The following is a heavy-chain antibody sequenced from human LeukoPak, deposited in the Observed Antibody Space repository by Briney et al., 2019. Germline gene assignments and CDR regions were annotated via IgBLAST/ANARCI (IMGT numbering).Heavy chain of an antibody. D-gene: IGHD6-13*01. CDR3: ASGDSSSWSGWFDP. V-gene: IGHV1-69*05. CDR1: GGTFSSYA. J-gene: IGHJ5*02. CDR2: IIPIFGTA. Sequence: EASVKVSCKASGGTFSSYAINWVRQAPGQGLEWMGGIIPIFGTANYAQKFQGRVTITTDESTSTAYMELSSLRSEDTAVYYCASGDSSSWSGWFDPWGQGTLVTVSS.